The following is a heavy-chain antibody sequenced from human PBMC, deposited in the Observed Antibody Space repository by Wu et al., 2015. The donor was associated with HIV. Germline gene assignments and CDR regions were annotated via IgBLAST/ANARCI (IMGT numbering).Heavy chain of an antibody. CDR1: GGTFSSYA. D-gene: IGHD5-24*01. Sequence: QVQLVQSGAEVKKPGSSVKVSCKASGGTFSSYAISWVRQAPGQGLEWMGGIIPIFGTANYAQKFQGRVTITTDESTSTAYMELSSLRSEDTAVYYCARDHVRREMATKGDAFDIWAKGQWSPSLQ. V-gene: IGHV1-69*05. CDR3: ARDHVRREMATKGDAFDI. J-gene: IGHJ3*02. CDR2: IIPIFGTA.